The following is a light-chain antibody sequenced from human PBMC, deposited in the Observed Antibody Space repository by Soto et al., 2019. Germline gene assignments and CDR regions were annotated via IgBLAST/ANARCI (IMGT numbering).Light chain of an antibody. CDR1: RSNVGGYNY. CDR2: DVS. J-gene: IGLJ1*01. V-gene: IGLV2-14*03. CDR3: SSYTSSTTEV. Sequence: QSGLTQPASVSGSPGQSIAISCTGTRSNVGGYNYVSWYQQHPGKAPKLMIYDVSSRPSGVSNRFSGSKSGNTASLTISGLQAGDEADYYCSSYTSSTTEVFGTGTKATVL.